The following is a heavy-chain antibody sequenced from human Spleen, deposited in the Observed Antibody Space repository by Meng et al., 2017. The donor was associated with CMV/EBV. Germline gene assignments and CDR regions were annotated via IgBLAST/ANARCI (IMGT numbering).Heavy chain of an antibody. V-gene: IGHV1-46*01. Sequence: ASVKVSCKASGYTFTSYYMHWVRQAPGQGLEWMGIINPSGGSTSYGQKFQGRVTMTRDTSTSTVYMEPSSLRSEDTAVYYCARDHHEEPWGHDAFDIWGQGTMVTGSS. CDR3: ARDHHEEPWGHDAFDI. CDR2: INPSGGST. D-gene: IGHD3-16*01. CDR1: GYTFTSYY. J-gene: IGHJ3*02.